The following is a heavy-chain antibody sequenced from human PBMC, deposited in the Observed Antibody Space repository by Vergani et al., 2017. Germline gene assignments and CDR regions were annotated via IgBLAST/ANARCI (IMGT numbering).Heavy chain of an antibody. D-gene: IGHD6-19*01. J-gene: IGHJ4*02. Sequence: QLQLQQSGPGLVKPSETLFLTCTVFADSISSGSYYWGWIRQPPGKSLEWIGSIYYSGLTYYNPSPKSRVAISVDTSKNQFSLKGTSVTAADTAVYFCARQRPGSGWSPGDFDDWGQGILVTVSS. V-gene: IGHV4-39*01. CDR1: ADSISSGSYY. CDR2: IYYSGLT. CDR3: ARQRPGSGWSPGDFDD.